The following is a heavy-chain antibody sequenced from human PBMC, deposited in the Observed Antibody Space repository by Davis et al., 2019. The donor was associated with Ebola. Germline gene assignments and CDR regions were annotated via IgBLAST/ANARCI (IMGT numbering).Heavy chain of an antibody. J-gene: IGHJ5*02. D-gene: IGHD2-2*01. CDR1: GYNFITYW. CDR3: ARGPISAYCTSTSCYHWFDP. V-gene: IGHV5-51*01. Sequence: GESLKISCKGSGYNFITYWIGWVRQMPGKGLEWMGIIYPGDSDTRYSPSFQGQVTISADKSISTAYLQWSSLKASDTAMYYCARGPISAYCTSTSCYHWFDPWGQGTLVTVSS. CDR2: IYPGDSDT.